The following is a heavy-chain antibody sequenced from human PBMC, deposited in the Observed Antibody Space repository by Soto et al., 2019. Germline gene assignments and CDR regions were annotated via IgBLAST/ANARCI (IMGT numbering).Heavy chain of an antibody. V-gene: IGHV3-23*01. Sequence: GGSPGLSCATSGFSFSNYAMTGVRQAPGKGLEWVAGISSSGYTYYVDSLKGRLTISRDNSKNSLYLQMNSLRAEDTAVYYSAKDLIGYSTSYFDYWGQGTPVTV. CDR3: AKDLIGYSTSYFDY. CDR1: GFSFSNYA. D-gene: IGHD4-4*01. J-gene: IGHJ4*02. CDR2: ISSSGYT.